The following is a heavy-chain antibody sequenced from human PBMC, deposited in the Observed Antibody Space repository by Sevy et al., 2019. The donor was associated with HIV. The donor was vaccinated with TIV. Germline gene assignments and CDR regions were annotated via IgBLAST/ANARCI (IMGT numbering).Heavy chain of an antibody. CDR2: LKSDVYGGTV. Sequence: PGGSLRLSGTASGFTFGDYCMSWVRQAPGKGLEWVAFLKSDVYGGTVDHSASVRGRFVISRDNSKTIAYLQMNDLKTEDTGVYYCTRWKAAQSIFDYWGQGALVTVSS. CDR3: TRWKAAQSIFDY. D-gene: IGHD6-13*01. J-gene: IGHJ4*02. V-gene: IGHV3-49*04. CDR1: GFTFGDYC.